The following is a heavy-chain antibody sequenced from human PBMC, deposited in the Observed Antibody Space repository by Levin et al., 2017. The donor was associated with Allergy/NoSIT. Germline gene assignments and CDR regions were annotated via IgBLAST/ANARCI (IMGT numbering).Heavy chain of an antibody. V-gene: IGHV3-11*01. CDR3: ARGPLSGDPRFDP. Sequence: GESLKISCAASGFTFSDYYMSWIRQAPGKGLEWVSYISSSGSTIYYADSVKGRFTISRDNAKNSLYLQMNSLRAEDTAVYYCARGPLSGDPRFDPWGQGTLVTVSS. D-gene: IGHD2-21*02. CDR1: GFTFSDYY. J-gene: IGHJ5*02. CDR2: ISSSGSTI.